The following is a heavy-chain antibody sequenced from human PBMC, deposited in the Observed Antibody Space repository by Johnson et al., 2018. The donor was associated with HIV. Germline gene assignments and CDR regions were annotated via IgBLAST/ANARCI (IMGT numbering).Heavy chain of an antibody. V-gene: IGHV3-23*04. CDR1: GFTFSDYY. CDR2: ISGSGGST. CDR3: ARELIVGATNAFDI. D-gene: IGHD1-26*01. J-gene: IGHJ3*02. Sequence: VQLVESGGGLVKPGGSLRLSCAASGFTFSDYYMSWIRQAPGQGLEWVSAISGSGGSTYYADSVKGRFTISRDNSKNTLYLQMNSLRAEDTALYYCARELIVGATNAFDIWGQGTMVTVSS.